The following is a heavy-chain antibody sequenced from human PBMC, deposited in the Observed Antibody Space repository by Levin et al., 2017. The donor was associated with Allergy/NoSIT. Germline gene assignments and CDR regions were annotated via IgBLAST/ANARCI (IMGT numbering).Heavy chain of an antibody. V-gene: IGHV4-39*01. CDR1: GGSISSSSYY. CDR2: IYYSGST. D-gene: IGHD3-10*01. Sequence: SQTLSLTCTVSGGSISSSSYYWGWIRQPPGKGLEWIGSIYYSGSTYYNPSLKSRVTISVDTSKNQFSLKLSSVTAADTAVYYCARRGISGYYYYMDVWGKGTTVTVSS. CDR3: ARRGISGYYYYMDV. J-gene: IGHJ6*03.